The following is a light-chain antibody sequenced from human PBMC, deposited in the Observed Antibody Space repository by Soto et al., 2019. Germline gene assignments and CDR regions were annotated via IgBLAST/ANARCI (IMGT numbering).Light chain of an antibody. V-gene: IGKV2D-29*01. CDR3: MQRIHLRT. CDR2: EVS. CDR1: QSLLHRDGSTN. Sequence: DIVMTQTPLSLSVTPGQPASISCKSSQSLLHRDGSTNLYWYLHKPGQPPQLLLYEVSNRFSGVPDRFSGRGAGTDFTLKISRVEAEDVGVYYCMQRIHLRTFGQGTKVEIK. J-gene: IGKJ1*01.